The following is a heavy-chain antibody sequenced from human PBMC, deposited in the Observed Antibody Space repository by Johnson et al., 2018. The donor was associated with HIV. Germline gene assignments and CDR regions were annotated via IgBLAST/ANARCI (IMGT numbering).Heavy chain of an antibody. Sequence: QVQLVESGGGLVKSGGSLRLSCAASGFTFSDYYMSWIRQAPGKGLEWVSYSSSSGSGGSTYYADSVKGRFTISRDNSKNTLYLQMNSLRAEDTAVYYCAKELTLDDAFDIWGQGTMVTVSS. CDR3: AKELTLDDAFDI. J-gene: IGHJ3*02. V-gene: IGHV3-11*04. CDR2: SSSSGSGGST. CDR1: GFTFSDYY.